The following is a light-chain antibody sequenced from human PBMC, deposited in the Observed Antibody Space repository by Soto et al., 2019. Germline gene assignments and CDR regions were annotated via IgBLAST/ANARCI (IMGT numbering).Light chain of an antibody. CDR2: DIS. J-gene: IGKJ5*01. V-gene: IGKV1-33*01. Sequence: DIQMTQSPYSLSASVGDRVTITFQASQDIRNFLNWYQQKPGKAPKLLIYDISNLETGVPSRFSGSGFGTDFTFTISSLQPEDIAIYYCQQYDNLITFGQGRRLEIK. CDR3: QQYDNLIT. CDR1: QDIRNF.